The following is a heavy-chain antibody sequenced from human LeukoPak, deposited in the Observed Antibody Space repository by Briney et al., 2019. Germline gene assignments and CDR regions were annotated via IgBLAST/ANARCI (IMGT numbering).Heavy chain of an antibody. Sequence: PGGSLRLSCAASGGTFSSYAISWVRQAPGQGLEWMGRIIPILGIANYAQKFQGRVTITADKSTSTAYMELSSLRSEDTAVYYCARNPAGYGDYDRVLMDYWGQGTLVTVSS. CDR3: ARNPAGYGDYDRVLMDY. CDR1: GGTFSSYA. J-gene: IGHJ4*02. V-gene: IGHV1-69*04. CDR2: IIPILGIA. D-gene: IGHD4-17*01.